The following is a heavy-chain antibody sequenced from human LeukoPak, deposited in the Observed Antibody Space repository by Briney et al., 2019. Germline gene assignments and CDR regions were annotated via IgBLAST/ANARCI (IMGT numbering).Heavy chain of an antibody. V-gene: IGHV3-74*01. CDR2: INSDGSST. J-gene: IGHJ4*02. CDR3: ARGGPYYYDSSGYLDY. D-gene: IGHD3-22*01. Sequence: GGSLRLSCAASGFTFSSYWMHWVRQAPGKGLVWVSRINSDGSSTSYADSVKGRFTISRDNAKNTLYLQMNSLRAVDTAVYYCARGGPYYYDSSGYLDYWGQGTLVTVSS. CDR1: GFTFSSYW.